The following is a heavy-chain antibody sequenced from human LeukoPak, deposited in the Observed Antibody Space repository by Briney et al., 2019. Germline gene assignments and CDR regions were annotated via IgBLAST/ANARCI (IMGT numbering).Heavy chain of an antibody. CDR1: GFIFRNYG. CDR3: AREWGRIAVAGGPGY. D-gene: IGHD6-19*01. J-gene: IGHJ4*02. V-gene: IGHV3-33*01. CDR2: IWYDGQTK. Sequence: GGSLRLSCEASGFIFRNYGMHWVREAPGKGLEWRALIWYDGQTKFYADSVKGRFTISRDNSGNTLFLHMTSLRVEDTAVYYCAREWGRIAVAGGPGYWGQGALVTVSS.